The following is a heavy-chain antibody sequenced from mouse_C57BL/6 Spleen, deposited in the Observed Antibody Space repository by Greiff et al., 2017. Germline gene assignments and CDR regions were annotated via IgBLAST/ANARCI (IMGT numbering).Heavy chain of an antibody. V-gene: IGHV1-26*01. Sequence: VQLQQSGPELVKPGASVKISCKASGYTFTDYYMNWVKQSPGKSLEWIGDINPNNGGTSYNQKFKGKATLTVDKSSSTAYMELRSLTSEDSAVFYCARFYYYAMDYWGQGTSVTVSS. J-gene: IGHJ4*01. CDR3: ARFYYYAMDY. CDR2: INPNNGGT. CDR1: GYTFTDYY.